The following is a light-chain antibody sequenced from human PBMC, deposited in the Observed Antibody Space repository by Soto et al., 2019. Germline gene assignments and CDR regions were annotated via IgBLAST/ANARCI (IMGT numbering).Light chain of an antibody. CDR1: QGISNY. CDR2: AAS. CDR3: QKYNNAPYT. J-gene: IGKJ2*01. Sequence: DIQMTQSPSSLSASIGDRVTISCRASQGISNYLAWYQHKPGKVPKLLISAASTLQSGVPSRFSGSGSGTDFTLTISSLQPEDFAIYYCQKYNNAPYTFGQGTKLEI. V-gene: IGKV1-27*01.